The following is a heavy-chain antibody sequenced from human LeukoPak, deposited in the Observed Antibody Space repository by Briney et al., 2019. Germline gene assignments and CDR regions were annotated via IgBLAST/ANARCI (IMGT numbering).Heavy chain of an antibody. Sequence: GASVKVSCKASGYPFTSYGISWVRQAPGQGLEWMGWISAYNGNTNYAQKLQGRVTMTTDTSTSTAYMELRSLRSDDTAVYYCAVQYCSSTSCYMSFWGQGTLVTVSS. J-gene: IGHJ4*02. CDR1: GYPFTSYG. V-gene: IGHV1-18*01. D-gene: IGHD2-2*02. CDR2: ISAYNGNT. CDR3: AVQYCSSTSCYMSF.